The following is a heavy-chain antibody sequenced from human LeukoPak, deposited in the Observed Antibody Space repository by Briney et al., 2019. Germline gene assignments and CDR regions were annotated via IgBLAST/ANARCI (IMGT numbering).Heavy chain of an antibody. CDR1: GFTFSSCA. CDR3: AKMASSSSSLSY. J-gene: IGHJ4*02. V-gene: IGHV3-23*01. Sequence: GGSLRLSCAASGFTFSSCAMSWVRQAPGKGLEWVSTISGSGGSTYYVDSVKGRFTISRDSSKNTLYLQMNNLRPEDTAVYYCAKMASSSSSLSYWGQGTLVTVSS. D-gene: IGHD6-6*01. CDR2: ISGSGGST.